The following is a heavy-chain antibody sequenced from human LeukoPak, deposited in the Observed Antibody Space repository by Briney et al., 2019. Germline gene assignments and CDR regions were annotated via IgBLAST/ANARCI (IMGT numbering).Heavy chain of an antibody. J-gene: IGHJ3*02. CDR1: GFTFSSYS. CDR3: ARAPTMVVSSDHAFDI. V-gene: IGHV3-21*01. Sequence: GGSPRLSCAASGFTFSSYSMNWVRQAPGKGLEWVSSISSSSSYIYYADSVKGRFTISRDNAKTSLSLQMNTLRAEDTAVYFCARAPTMVVSSDHAFDIWGQGTMVTVSS. D-gene: IGHD4/OR15-4a*01. CDR2: ISSSSSYI.